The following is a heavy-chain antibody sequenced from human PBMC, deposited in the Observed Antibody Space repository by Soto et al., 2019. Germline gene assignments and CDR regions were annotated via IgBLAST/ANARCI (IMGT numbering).Heavy chain of an antibody. D-gene: IGHD3-3*01. Sequence: QLHLVQSGAVVKKPGASVTVSCSASGYPVTAYYMHWVRQAPGRGLEWMGGINPATGAAKYTQTFRGRVTVTRDTSTRTVFMELSGLTSEETAVFYCARGGGVGVAGSAAFDMWGQGTLVTVSS. CDR1: GYPVTAYY. V-gene: IGHV1-2*02. CDR2: INPATGAA. CDR3: ARGGGVGVAGSAAFDM. J-gene: IGHJ3*02.